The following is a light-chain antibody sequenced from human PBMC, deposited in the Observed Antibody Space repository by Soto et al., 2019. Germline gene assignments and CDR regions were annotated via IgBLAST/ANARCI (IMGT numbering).Light chain of an antibody. CDR2: RNN. Sequence: QAVVTQPPSVSGAPGQRVTISCTGSSSNIGAGYDVHWYQQLPGIAPKLLIYRNNNRPSGVPDRFSGSKSGNSASLAITGLQAEDEADYYCQSYDSSLSGYVVFGGRTKVTVL. J-gene: IGLJ2*01. CDR3: QSYDSSLSGYVV. V-gene: IGLV1-40*01. CDR1: SSNIGAGYD.